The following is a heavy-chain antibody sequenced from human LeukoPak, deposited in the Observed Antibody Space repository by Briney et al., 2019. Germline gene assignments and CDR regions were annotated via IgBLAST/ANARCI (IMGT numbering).Heavy chain of an antibody. J-gene: IGHJ3*02. D-gene: IGHD5-12*01. CDR2: IIPILGIA. V-gene: IGHV1-69*04. CDR3: ARGWATGAFDI. Sequence: SVTVSCKASGGTFSSYAISWVRQAPGQGLEWMGRIIPILGIANYAQKFQGRVTITADKSTSTAYMELSSLRSEDTAVYYCARGWATGAFDIWGQGTMVTVSS. CDR1: GGTFSSYA.